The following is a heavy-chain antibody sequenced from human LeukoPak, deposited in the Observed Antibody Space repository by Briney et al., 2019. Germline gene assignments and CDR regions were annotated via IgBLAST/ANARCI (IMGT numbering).Heavy chain of an antibody. D-gene: IGHD1-14*01. CDR3: ARPEGDSPHYYYGMDV. Sequence: RASVKVSCKASGYTFTSYGISWVRQAPGQGLEWMGGIIPIFGTANYAQKFQGRVTITADESTSTAYMELSSPRSEDTAVYYCARPEGDSPHYYYGMDVWGQGTTVTVSS. CDR2: IIPIFGTA. CDR1: GYTFTSYG. J-gene: IGHJ6*02. V-gene: IGHV1-69*13.